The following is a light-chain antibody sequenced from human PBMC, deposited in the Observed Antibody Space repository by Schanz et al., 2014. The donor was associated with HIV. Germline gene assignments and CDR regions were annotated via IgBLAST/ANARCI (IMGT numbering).Light chain of an antibody. J-gene: IGLJ2*01. V-gene: IGLV7-46*01. CDR1: TGGVTSGHY. CDR2: DTS. CDR3: LLYYGGAQV. Sequence: QAVVTQEPSLTVSPGETVTLTCASSTGGVTSGHYPYWLQQKPGQAPRTLIFDTSRKHPWTPARFSGSLLGGKAALTLSGVQPEDEAEYYCLLYYGGAQVFGGGTKLTVL.